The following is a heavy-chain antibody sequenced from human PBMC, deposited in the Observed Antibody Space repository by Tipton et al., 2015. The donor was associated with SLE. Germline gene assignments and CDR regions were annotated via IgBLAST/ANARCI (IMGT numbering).Heavy chain of an antibody. CDR2: LWYDGRNE. V-gene: IGHV3-33*08. CDR1: GFSFSSYG. Sequence: QLVQSGGGVVQPGRSLRLSCIGSGFSFSSYGMHCVRQAPGKGLEWVAALWYDGRNEIYADSVEGRFTISRDNSKNTLYLQMNSLRAEDTAVYYCARDRSFNDALDIWGLGTMVTVSS. J-gene: IGHJ3*02. CDR3: ARDRSFNDALDI. D-gene: IGHD3-10*01.